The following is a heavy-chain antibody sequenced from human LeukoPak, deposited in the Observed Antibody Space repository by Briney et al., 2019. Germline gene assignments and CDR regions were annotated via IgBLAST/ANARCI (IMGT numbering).Heavy chain of an antibody. CDR2: ISGSGGST. CDR3: AKGRRIAVALDAFDI. J-gene: IGHJ3*02. CDR1: GFTFSSYA. D-gene: IGHD6-19*01. Sequence: AGGSLRLSCAASGFTFSSYAMSWVRQAPGKGLEWVSAISGSGGSTYYTDSVKGRFTISRDNSKNTLYLQMNSLRAEDTAVYYCAKGRRIAVALDAFDIWGQGTMVTVSS. V-gene: IGHV3-23*01.